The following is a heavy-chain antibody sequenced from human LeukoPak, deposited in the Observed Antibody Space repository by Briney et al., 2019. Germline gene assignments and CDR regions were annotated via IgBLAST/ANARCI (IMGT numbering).Heavy chain of an antibody. J-gene: IGHJ4*02. D-gene: IGHD6-19*01. V-gene: IGHV3-21*01. CDR3: ARDRGSGWSEIIDY. CDR2: ISSSSSYI. Sequence: GGSLRLSCIDSGFTFGDYAMTWVRQAPGKGLEWVSSISSSSSYIYYADSVKGRFTISRDNAKNSLYLQMNSLRAEDTAVYYCARDRGSGWSEIIDYWGQGTRVTVSS. CDR1: GFTFGDYA.